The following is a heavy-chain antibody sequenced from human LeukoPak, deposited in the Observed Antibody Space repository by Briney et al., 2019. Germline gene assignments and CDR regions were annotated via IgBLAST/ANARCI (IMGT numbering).Heavy chain of an antibody. V-gene: IGHV3-23*01. CDR2: ISGSGGST. CDR1: GFTFSSYA. CDR3: AKDTIRGYYYGMDV. J-gene: IGHJ6*02. Sequence: GGSLRLSCAASGFTFSSYAMSWVRQAPGKGLEWVSAISGSGGSTYYADSVKGRFTISRDNPKNTLYLQMNSLRAEDTAVYYCAKDTIRGYYYGMDVWGQGTTVTVSS. D-gene: IGHD3-10*01.